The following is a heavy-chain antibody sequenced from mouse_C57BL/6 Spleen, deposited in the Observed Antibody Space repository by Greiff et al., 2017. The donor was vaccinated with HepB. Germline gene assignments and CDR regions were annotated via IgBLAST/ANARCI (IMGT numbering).Heavy chain of an antibody. V-gene: IGHV5-17*01. CDR2: ISSGSSTI. CDR1: GFTFSDYG. D-gene: IGHD2-4*01. Sequence: EVMLVESGGGLVKPGGSLKLSCAASGFTFSDYGMHWVRQAPEKGLEWVAYISSGSSTIYYADTVKGRFTISRDNAKNTLFLQMTSLRSEDTAMYYCARDDYARAWFAYWGQGTLVTVSA. J-gene: IGHJ3*01. CDR3: ARDDYARAWFAY.